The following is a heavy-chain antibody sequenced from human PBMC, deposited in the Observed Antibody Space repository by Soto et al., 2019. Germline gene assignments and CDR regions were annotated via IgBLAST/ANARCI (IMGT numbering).Heavy chain of an antibody. Sequence: GSLRLSCAASGFTLSGYWMSWVRQAPGKGLEWVANIKPDGSGKYYIDSVKGRFFISRDNTENSLSLQMNSLRVEDTAVYFCVRDHAVAASDHWGQGTLVTVS. CDR1: GFTLSGYW. V-gene: IGHV3-7*01. J-gene: IGHJ4*02. CDR3: VRDHAVAASDH. CDR2: IKPDGSGK. D-gene: IGHD6-13*01.